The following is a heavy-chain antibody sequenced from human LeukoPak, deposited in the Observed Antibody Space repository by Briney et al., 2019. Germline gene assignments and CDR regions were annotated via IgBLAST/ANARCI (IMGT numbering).Heavy chain of an antibody. V-gene: IGHV4-30-2*01. CDR2: IDHGGST. CDR1: GDSLSSSRYS. J-gene: IGHJ5*02. D-gene: IGHD2-2*01. Sequence: SGTLSLTCTVSGDSLSSSRYSWSCLRQPPGKGLEWIGYIDHGGSTHYNPSLGSRVTLSMDSSKKPFYLKLTSATAADTAMYYCARLEVDLPRYFDPWGQGTLVTVSS. CDR3: ARLEVDLPRYFDP.